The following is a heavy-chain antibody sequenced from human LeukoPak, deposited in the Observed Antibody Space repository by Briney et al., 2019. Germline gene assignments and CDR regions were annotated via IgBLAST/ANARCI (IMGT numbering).Heavy chain of an antibody. CDR2: IYPGDSDT. CDR3: ATHNSGSSSDY. Sequence: GESLKISRKGSGYIFTSYWIGWVRQMPGKGLEWMGIIYPGDSDTRYSPSFQGQVTVSADKSISTAYLQWSSLKASDTAMYYCATHNSGSSSDYWGQGTLVTVSS. J-gene: IGHJ4*02. D-gene: IGHD1-26*01. V-gene: IGHV5-51*01. CDR1: GYIFTSYW.